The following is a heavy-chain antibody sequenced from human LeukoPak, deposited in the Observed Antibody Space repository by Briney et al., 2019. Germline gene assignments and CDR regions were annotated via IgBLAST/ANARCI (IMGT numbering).Heavy chain of an antibody. V-gene: IGHV3-48*04. Sequence: GGSLRLSCAASGFTFSDYSMNWVRQAPGKGLEWVSYMSSTSSSIYYAASVKGRFTISRDNAKNSLYLQMNSLSAEDTAVYYCARQRAGHAFDIWGQGTMVTVSS. CDR3: ARQRAGHAFDI. CDR2: MSSTSSSI. CDR1: GFTFSDYS. J-gene: IGHJ3*02.